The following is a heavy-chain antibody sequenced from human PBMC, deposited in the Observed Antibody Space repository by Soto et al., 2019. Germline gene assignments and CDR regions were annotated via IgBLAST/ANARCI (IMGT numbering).Heavy chain of an antibody. CDR3: AKDRNRWLRFDLGY. J-gene: IGHJ4*02. D-gene: IGHD5-12*01. V-gene: IGHV3-23*01. CDR2: ITGSAGST. Sequence: EVQLLESGGGLVQPGGSLRLSCAASGLTFSSYAMSWVRQAPGKGLEWVSSITGSAGSTYYADSVKGRFTISRDNSKNTLYLQMNSLRAEDTAVYYCAKDRNRWLRFDLGYWGQGTLVTVSS. CDR1: GLTFSSYA.